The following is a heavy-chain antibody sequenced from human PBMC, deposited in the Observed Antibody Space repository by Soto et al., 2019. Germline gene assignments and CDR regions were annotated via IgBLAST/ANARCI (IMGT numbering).Heavy chain of an antibody. CDR2: IIPIFGTA. J-gene: IGHJ4*02. CDR3: ARYDYNGYYFDY. CDR1: GGTFSSYA. Sequence: GASVKVSCKASGGTFSSYATSWVRQAPGQGLEWMGGIIPIFGTANYAQKFQGRVTMTADESTSTAYMELSSLKSEDTAMYYCARYDYNGYYFDYWGQGTLVTVSS. V-gene: IGHV1-69*13. D-gene: IGHD4-4*01.